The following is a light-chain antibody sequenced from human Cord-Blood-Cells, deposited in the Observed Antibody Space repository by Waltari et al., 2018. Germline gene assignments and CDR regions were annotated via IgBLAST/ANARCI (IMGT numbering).Light chain of an antibody. CDR2: AAS. Sequence: EIQMTQSPSSLSASLGDRVTIPCRASQSISSYLNWYQQKPGKAPKLLIYAASSLQSGVPSRFSGSGSGTDFTLTISSLQPEDFATYYCQQSYSTPPVTFGGGTKVEIK. CDR3: QQSYSTPPVT. J-gene: IGKJ4*01. CDR1: QSISSY. V-gene: IGKV1-39*01.